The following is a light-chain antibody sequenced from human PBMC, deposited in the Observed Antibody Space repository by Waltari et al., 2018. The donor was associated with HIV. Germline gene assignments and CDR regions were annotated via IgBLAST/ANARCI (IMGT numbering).Light chain of an antibody. CDR3: QQYYSTPPT. V-gene: IGKV4-1*01. Sequence: DIVMTQSPDSLAVSLGGRTTINCKSSQNLFYSSNNKNYLAWYQHKPEQPPKLLFYWASTRESGVPDRFSGSGSGTNFTLTISSLQADDVAVYFCQQYYSTPPTFGQGTKLEI. J-gene: IGKJ2*01. CDR1: QNLFYSSNNKNY. CDR2: WAS.